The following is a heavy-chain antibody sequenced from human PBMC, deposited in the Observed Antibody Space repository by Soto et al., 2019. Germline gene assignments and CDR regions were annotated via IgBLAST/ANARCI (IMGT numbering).Heavy chain of an antibody. D-gene: IGHD4-17*01. CDR2: IIPIFGTA. CDR3: VRDFDGDLPGY. J-gene: IGHJ4*02. CDR1: VGTFSSYA. V-gene: IGHV1-69*01. Sequence: QVQLVQSGAEVKKPGSSVKVSCKSSVGTFSSYAISWVRQAPGQGLEWLGGIIPIFGTANYAQKLQGRVTISANESTSTAYMELSSLRSEDTAVYSCVRDFDGDLPGYWCQATLVIVA.